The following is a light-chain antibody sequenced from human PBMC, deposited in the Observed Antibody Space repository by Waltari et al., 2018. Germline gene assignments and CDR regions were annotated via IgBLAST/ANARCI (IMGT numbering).Light chain of an antibody. CDR3: CSYTSSTTPYV. CDR2: DVS. V-gene: IGLV2-14*03. J-gene: IGLJ1*01. Sequence: QSALTQPASVSGSPGQSIPISCTGTSSDVGRYTYVSWYQQHPDKAPKLLIYDVSDRPSGISNRFSGSKSGNTASLTISGLQGEDEADYYCCSYTSSTTPYVFGTGTKVSVL. CDR1: SSDVGRYTY.